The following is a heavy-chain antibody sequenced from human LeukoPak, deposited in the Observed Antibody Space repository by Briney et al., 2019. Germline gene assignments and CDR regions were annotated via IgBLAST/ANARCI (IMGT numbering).Heavy chain of an antibody. CDR2: IYYSGST. Sequence: SETLSLTCTVSGGSISSGSYYWGWIRQPPGKGLEWIGSIYYSGSTYYNPSLKSRVTISVDTSKNQFSLKLSSVTAADTAVYYCARFTPQGYGWGGYNRFDPWGQGTLVTVSS. J-gene: IGHJ5*02. CDR1: GGSISSGSYY. D-gene: IGHD3-16*01. V-gene: IGHV4-39*07. CDR3: ARFTPQGYGWGGYNRFDP.